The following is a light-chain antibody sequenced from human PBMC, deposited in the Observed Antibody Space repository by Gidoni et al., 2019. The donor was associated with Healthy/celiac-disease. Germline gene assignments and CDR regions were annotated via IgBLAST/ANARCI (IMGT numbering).Light chain of an antibody. Sequence: DIQMTQSPSTLSASVGDRVPITCRASQSISSWLAWYQQKPGKAPKLLIYKASSLESGVPSRFSGSGSGTEFTLTISSLQPDDFATYYCQQGETFGQGTKVEIK. CDR1: QSISSW. J-gene: IGKJ1*01. V-gene: IGKV1-5*03. CDR2: KAS. CDR3: QQGET.